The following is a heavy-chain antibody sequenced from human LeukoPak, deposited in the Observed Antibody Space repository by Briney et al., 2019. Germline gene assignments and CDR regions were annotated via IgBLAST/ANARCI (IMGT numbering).Heavy chain of an antibody. CDR1: GGSISSSSYY. D-gene: IGHD2-2*03. CDR2: IYYSGST. J-gene: IGHJ4*02. CDR3: ARQDGYCSSTSCTGYFDS. Sequence: PSETLSLTCTVSGGSISSSSYYWGWIRQPPGKGLEWIGSIYYSGSTYYNPSLKSRVTISVDTSKNQFSLKLSSVTATDTAVYYCARQDGYCSSTSCTGYFDSWGQGTLVTVSS. V-gene: IGHV4-39*01.